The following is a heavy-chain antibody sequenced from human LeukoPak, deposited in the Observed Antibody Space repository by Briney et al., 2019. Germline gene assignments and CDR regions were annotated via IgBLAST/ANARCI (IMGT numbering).Heavy chain of an antibody. CDR3: ARERSIAAAGNAFDI. D-gene: IGHD6-13*01. CDR2: ISSSSSYI. Sequence: PGGSLRLSCAASGFTFSTYSMNWVRQAPGKGLEWVSSISSSSSYIYYADSVKGRFTISRDNAKNSLYLQMNSLRAEDTAVYYCARERSIAAAGNAFDIWGQGTMVTVSS. J-gene: IGHJ3*02. V-gene: IGHV3-21*01. CDR1: GFTFSTYS.